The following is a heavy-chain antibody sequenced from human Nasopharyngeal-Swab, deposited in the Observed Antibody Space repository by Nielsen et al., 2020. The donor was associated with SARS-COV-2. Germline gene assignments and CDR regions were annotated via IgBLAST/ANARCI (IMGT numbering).Heavy chain of an antibody. D-gene: IGHD5-18*01. J-gene: IGHJ4*02. CDR2: ISYDGSNK. CDR3: ARGNTFDY. Sequence: GESLKISCAASGFTFSSYGMHWVRQAPGKGLEWVAVISYDGSNKYYADSVKGRFTISRDNSKNTLYLQMNSLRAEDTAVYYCARGNTFDYWGQGTLVTVSS. CDR1: GFTFSSYG. V-gene: IGHV3-30*03.